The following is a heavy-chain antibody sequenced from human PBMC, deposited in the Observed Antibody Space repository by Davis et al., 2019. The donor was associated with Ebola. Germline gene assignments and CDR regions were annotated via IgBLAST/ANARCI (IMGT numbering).Heavy chain of an antibody. J-gene: IGHJ4*02. Sequence: GESLKISCAASGFTFSSYWMSWVRQAPGKGLEWVANIKQDGSEKYYVDSVKGRFTISRDNAKNSLYLQMNSLRAEDTAVYYCARDGGYSGYDFEDYWGQGTLVTVSS. CDR3: ARDGGYSGYDFEDY. CDR1: GFTFSSYW. CDR2: IKQDGSEK. D-gene: IGHD5-12*01. V-gene: IGHV3-7*01.